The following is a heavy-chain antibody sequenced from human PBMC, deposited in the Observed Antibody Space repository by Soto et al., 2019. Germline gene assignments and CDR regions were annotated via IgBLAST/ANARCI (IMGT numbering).Heavy chain of an antibody. V-gene: IGHV3-7*01. CDR3: ARRVDAFDI. CDR2: IKQDGSEK. J-gene: IGHJ3*02. Sequence: VGSMRLSCAASGSPCSRSCIGWFRQAPGKGLEWVANIKQDGSEKYYVDSVKGRFTISRDNAKNSLYLQMNSLRAEDTAVYYCARRVDAFDIWGQGTMVTVS. CDR1: GSPCSRSC.